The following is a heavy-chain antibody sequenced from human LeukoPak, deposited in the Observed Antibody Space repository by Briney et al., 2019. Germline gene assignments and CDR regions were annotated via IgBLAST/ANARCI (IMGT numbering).Heavy chain of an antibody. Sequence: SETLSLTCIVSGGSISNYYWSWIRQPPGKGLEWIGDIHSSGSTNYNPPLKSRLTMSLDTSKNQFSLKLSSVTAADTAMYYCARRNTADASIDFWGQGILVIASS. CDR2: IHSSGST. V-gene: IGHV4-4*09. J-gene: IGHJ4*02. D-gene: IGHD2/OR15-2a*01. CDR3: ARRNTADASIDF. CDR1: GGSISNYY.